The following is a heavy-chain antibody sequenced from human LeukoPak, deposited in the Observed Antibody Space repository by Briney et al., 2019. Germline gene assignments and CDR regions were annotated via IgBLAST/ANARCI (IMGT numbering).Heavy chain of an antibody. D-gene: IGHD5-12*01. CDR2: INHSGST. CDR1: GGSFSGYY. J-gene: IGHJ4*02. V-gene: IGHV4-34*01. CDR3: ARGRGGYSGFLDY. Sequence: SETLSFTCAVYGGSFSGYYWSWIRQPPGKGLEWIGEINHSGSTNYNPSLKSRVTISVDTSKNQFSLKLSSVTAADTAVYYCARGRGGYSGFLDYWGQGTLVTVSS.